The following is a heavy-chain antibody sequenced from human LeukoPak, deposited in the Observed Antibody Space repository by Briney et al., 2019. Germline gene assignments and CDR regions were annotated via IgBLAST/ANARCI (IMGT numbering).Heavy chain of an antibody. CDR2: NHHSGST. J-gene: IGHJ6*03. D-gene: IGHD1-7*01. CDR3: ARVKLTYYYYMDV. V-gene: IGHV4-4*02. CDR1: GVSISSSNW. Sequence: SGTLSLTCAVSGVSISSSNWWSWVRQPPGKGLEWIGENHHSGSTNYNPSLKSRVTISVDKSKNQFSLKMSSVTAADTAVYYCARVKLTYYYYMDVWGKGTTVTVSS.